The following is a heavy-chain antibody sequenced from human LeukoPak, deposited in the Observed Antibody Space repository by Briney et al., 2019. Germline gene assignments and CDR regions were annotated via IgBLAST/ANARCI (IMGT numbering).Heavy chain of an antibody. V-gene: IGHV4-34*01. CDR2: INHSGST. Sequence: SETLSLTCAVNGGSFSGYYWSWIRQPPGKGLEWIGEINHSGSTNYNPSLKSRVTISVDTSKNQFSLKLSSVTAADTAVYYCARGRAYSSSWYYFQHWGQGTLVTVSS. D-gene: IGHD6-13*01. CDR3: ARGRAYSSSWYYFQH. CDR1: GGSFSGYY. J-gene: IGHJ1*01.